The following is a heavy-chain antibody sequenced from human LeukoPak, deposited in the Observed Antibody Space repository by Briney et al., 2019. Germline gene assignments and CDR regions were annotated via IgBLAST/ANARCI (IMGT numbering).Heavy chain of an antibody. J-gene: IGHJ5*02. Sequence: ASVKVSCKASGYTFTGYYMHWVRQAPGQGLEWMGWINPNSGGTNYAQRFQGRVTMTRDTSISTAYMELSRLRSDDTAVYYCARDGRAITIFGVAIRFDPWGQGTLVTVSS. CDR2: INPNSGGT. CDR3: ARDGRAITIFGVAIRFDP. V-gene: IGHV1-2*02. CDR1: GYTFTGYY. D-gene: IGHD3-3*01.